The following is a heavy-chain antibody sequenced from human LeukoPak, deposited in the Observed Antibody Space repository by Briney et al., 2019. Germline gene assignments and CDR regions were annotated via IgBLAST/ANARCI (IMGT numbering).Heavy chain of an antibody. J-gene: IGHJ1*01. CDR1: GFTFSSYW. Sequence: GGSLRLSCAASGFTFSSYWMSWVRQAPGKGLEWVGNIKQDGSEKYYVDSVKGRFTISRDNAGNSLYLQMNSLRAEDTAVYYCARPLSGSYSAEYFHLWGQGTLVTVSS. CDR3: ARPLSGSYSAEYFHL. CDR2: IKQDGSEK. V-gene: IGHV3-7*01. D-gene: IGHD1-26*01.